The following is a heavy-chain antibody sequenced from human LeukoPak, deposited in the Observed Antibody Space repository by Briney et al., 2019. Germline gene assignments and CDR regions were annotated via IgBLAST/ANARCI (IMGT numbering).Heavy chain of an antibody. CDR2: ISYDGSKK. J-gene: IGHJ6*02. CDR3: SKGSGWYENYYYGMDV. V-gene: IGHV3-30*18. CDR1: GFTFSSYG. Sequence: PGGSLRLSCAAPGFTFSSYGMHWVRQAPGKGLEWVAVISYDGSKKYYADSVKGRFTISRDNSKNTLYLQMNSLRAEDTAVYYCSKGSGWYENYYYGMDVWGQGTTVTVSS. D-gene: IGHD6-19*01.